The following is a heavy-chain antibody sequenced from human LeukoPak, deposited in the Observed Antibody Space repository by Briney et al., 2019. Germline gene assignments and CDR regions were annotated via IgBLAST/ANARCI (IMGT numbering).Heavy chain of an antibody. CDR1: GYTFTSYD. Sequence: ASVKVSCKASGYTFTSYDINWVRQATGQGLEWMGWMNPNSGNTGYAQKFQGRVTMTRNTSISTAYVELSSLRSEDTAVYYCARDHSGFNYFDYWGQGTLVTVSS. V-gene: IGHV1-8*01. D-gene: IGHD3-10*01. CDR2: MNPNSGNT. CDR3: ARDHSGFNYFDY. J-gene: IGHJ4*02.